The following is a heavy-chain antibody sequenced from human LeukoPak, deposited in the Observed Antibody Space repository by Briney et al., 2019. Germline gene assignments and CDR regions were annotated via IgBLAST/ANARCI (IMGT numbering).Heavy chain of an antibody. CDR1: GGSISSGDYY. CDR2: IYYSGST. CDR3: ARDGTGGIYYYYGMDV. Sequence: SETLSLTCTVSGGSISSGDYYWSWIRQPPGKGLEWIGYIYYSGSTNYNPSLKSRVTISVDTSKNQFSLKLSSVTAADTAVYYCARDGTGGIYYYYGMDVWGQGTTVTVSS. D-gene: IGHD4-23*01. J-gene: IGHJ6*02. V-gene: IGHV4-61*08.